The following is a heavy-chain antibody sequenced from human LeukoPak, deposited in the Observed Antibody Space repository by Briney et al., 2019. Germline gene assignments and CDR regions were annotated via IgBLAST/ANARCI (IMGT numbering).Heavy chain of an antibody. CDR2: IYYSGST. J-gene: IGHJ4*02. CDR1: GGSISSSSYY. V-gene: IGHV4-39*07. CDR3: AREGVLWFGELFSLEDY. Sequence: SETLSLTCTVSGGSISSSSYYWGWIRQPPGKGLEWIGSIYYSGSTYYNPSLKSRVTISVDTSKNQFSLKLSSVTAADTAVYYCAREGVLWFGELFSLEDYWGQGTLVTVSS. D-gene: IGHD3-10*01.